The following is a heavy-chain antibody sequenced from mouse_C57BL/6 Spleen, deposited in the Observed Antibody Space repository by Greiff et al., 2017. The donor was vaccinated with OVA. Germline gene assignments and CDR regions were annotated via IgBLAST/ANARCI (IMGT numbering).Heavy chain of an antibody. V-gene: IGHV1-22*01. CDR2: INPNNGGT. CDR1: GYTFTDYN. D-gene: IGHD2-2*01. J-gene: IGHJ4*01. Sequence: EVQLQQSGPELVKPGASVKMSCKASGYTFTDYNMHWVKQSHGKSLEWIGYINPNNGGTSYNQKFKGKATLTVDQSSSTADMQLNSLTSEDSAVYYCSRSDYGFSMDYWGQGTSVTVSS. CDR3: SRSDYGFSMDY.